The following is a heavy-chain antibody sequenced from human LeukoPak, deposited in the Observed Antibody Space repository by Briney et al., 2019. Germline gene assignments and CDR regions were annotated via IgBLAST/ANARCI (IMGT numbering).Heavy chain of an antibody. CDR3: VEYYDSSVPFDY. Sequence: PGGSLGLSCAASGFTFSSYAMSWVRQAPGKGLEWVSAISGSGGSTHYADSVKGRFTISRDNSKNTLYLQMNSLRAEDTAVYYCVEYYDSSVPFDYWGQGTLVTVSS. D-gene: IGHD3-22*01. CDR1: GFTFSSYA. CDR2: ISGSGGST. J-gene: IGHJ4*02. V-gene: IGHV3-23*01.